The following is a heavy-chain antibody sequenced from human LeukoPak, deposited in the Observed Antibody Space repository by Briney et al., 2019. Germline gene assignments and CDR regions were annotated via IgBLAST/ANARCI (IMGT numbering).Heavy chain of an antibody. CDR1: GYSISSGYY. J-gene: IGHJ6*02. Sequence: SETLSLTCTVSGYSISSGYYWGWIRQPPGKGLEWIGSIYHSRSTYYNPSLKSRVTISVDTSKNQFSLKLSSVTAADTAVYYCARISGAAAGIYYYYGMDVWGQGTTVTVSS. CDR2: IYHSRST. V-gene: IGHV4-38-2*02. D-gene: IGHD6-13*01. CDR3: ARISGAAAGIYYYYGMDV.